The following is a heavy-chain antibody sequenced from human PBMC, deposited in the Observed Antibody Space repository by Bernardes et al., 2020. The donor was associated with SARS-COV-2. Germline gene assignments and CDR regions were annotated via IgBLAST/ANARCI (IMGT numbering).Heavy chain of an antibody. J-gene: IGHJ4*02. D-gene: IGHD3-16*01. V-gene: IGHV1-2*02. CDR1: GYTFTDYY. CDR2: IYPNNGGT. CDR3: GRNLGGATYGYWGS. Sequence: ASVKVSCKASGYTFTDYYMHWVRQAPGHWLEWMGWIYPNNGGTNYAQKFQGRVTMTRDTSISTAYMELSRLTFDDTAVYYCGRNLGGATYGYWGSWGQGALVTVSS.